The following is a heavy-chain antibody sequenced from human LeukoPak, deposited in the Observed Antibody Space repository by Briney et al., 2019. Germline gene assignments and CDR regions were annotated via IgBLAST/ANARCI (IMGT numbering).Heavy chain of an antibody. Sequence: GASVKVSCKASGYAFTTHGITWVRQAPGQGLEWMGWISAYNGNTNYAQKLQGRVTMTTDTSTSTAYMELRSLRSDDTAVYYCARSLVDGYKELGYWGQGTLVTVSS. CDR1: GYAFTTHG. CDR2: ISAYNGNT. CDR3: ARSLVDGYKELGY. J-gene: IGHJ4*02. V-gene: IGHV1-18*01. D-gene: IGHD5-24*01.